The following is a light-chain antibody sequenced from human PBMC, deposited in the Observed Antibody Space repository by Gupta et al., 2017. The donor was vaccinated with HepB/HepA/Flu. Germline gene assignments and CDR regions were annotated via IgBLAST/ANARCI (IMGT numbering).Light chain of an antibody. V-gene: IGLV1-44*01. J-gene: IGLJ3*02. CDR3: AEWDDSLNGVV. CDR2: NNN. CDR1: GSNIETNP. Sequence: QSVLTQPPSASGTPGQRVTISCSGSGSNIETNPVNWFQQLPGTAPKLLSYNNNQRPSGVPDRFSGSKSGTSAYLAISGLQSEDETDDYCAEWDDSLNGVVFGGGTKLTVL.